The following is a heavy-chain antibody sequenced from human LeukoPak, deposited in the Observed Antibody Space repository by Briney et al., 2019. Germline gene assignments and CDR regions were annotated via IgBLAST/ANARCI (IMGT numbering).Heavy chain of an antibody. D-gene: IGHD3-10*01. V-gene: IGHV5-51*01. J-gene: IGHJ4*02. CDR3: ARSHWFGELSGNFFDS. CDR2: IDPRDSDT. Sequence: GESLKVSCKGSGYTFTTYWIGWVRQMPGKGLEWMGVIDPRDSDTRYSPSFQGQVAISADKSINTAYLQWSSLKASDTAMYYCARSHWFGELSGNFFDSWGQGTLVTVST. CDR1: GYTFTTYW.